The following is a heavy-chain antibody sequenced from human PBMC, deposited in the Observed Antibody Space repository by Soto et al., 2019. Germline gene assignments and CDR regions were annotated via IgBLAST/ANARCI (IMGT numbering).Heavy chain of an antibody. V-gene: IGHV4-4*02. CDR1: GGSISNINW. CDR3: ARIWFGEDY. CDR2: ISHSGST. D-gene: IGHD3-10*01. J-gene: IGHJ4*02. Sequence: PSETLSLTCVVSGGSISNINWWSWVRQPPGKGLEWIGEISHSGSTNYKPSLKRRVTISIDKSKNQFSLNLRSATAADTAVYYCARIWFGEDYWGQGTLVTVSS.